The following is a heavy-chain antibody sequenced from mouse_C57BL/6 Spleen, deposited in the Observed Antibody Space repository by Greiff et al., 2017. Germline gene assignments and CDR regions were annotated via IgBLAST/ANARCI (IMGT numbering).Heavy chain of an antibody. CDR3: AIWITTVVATDY. V-gene: IGHV1-74*01. CDR2: IHPSDSDT. J-gene: IGHJ2*01. CDR1: GYTFPSSW. Sequence: VQLQQPGAELVKPGASVKVSCKASGYTFPSSWMHWVKQRPGQGLEWIGRIHPSDSDTNSTQKFKGKATLTVDKSASTAYMQLSSLTSEDSAVYDCAIWITTVVATDYWGQGTTLTVSS. D-gene: IGHD1-1*01.